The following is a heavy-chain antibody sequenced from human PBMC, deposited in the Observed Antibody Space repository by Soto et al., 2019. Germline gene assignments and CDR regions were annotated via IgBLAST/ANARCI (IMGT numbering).Heavy chain of an antibody. J-gene: IGHJ4*02. Sequence: GGSLRLSCAASGFTFSNYAMHWVRQAPGRGLEWVALTSYDGNNEYYTDSVKGRFTISRDNSKNTLFLQMNSPRPEDTAVYYCAKDKGVFNWATSYFDYWGQGALVTVSS. D-gene: IGHD1-1*01. CDR1: GFTFSNYA. CDR2: TSYDGNNE. V-gene: IGHV3-30*18. CDR3: AKDKGVFNWATSYFDY.